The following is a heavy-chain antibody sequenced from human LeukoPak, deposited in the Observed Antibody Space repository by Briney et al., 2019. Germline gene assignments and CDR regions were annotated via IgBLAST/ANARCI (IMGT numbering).Heavy chain of an antibody. V-gene: IGHV3-13*04. Sequence: GGSLRLSCAASGFXFSIYDIHWVRQVTGKGLEWVSGIGARGDTYYAVSVKGRFIISRENAKNSLYLQMNSLRAGDTAVYYCARVGSGWSHDAFDIWGQGTMVTVSS. CDR2: IGARGDT. CDR3: ARVGSGWSHDAFDI. CDR1: GFXFSIYD. J-gene: IGHJ3*02. D-gene: IGHD6-19*01.